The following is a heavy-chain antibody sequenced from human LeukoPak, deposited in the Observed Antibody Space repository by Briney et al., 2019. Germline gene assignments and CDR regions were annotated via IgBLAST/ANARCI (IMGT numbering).Heavy chain of an antibody. J-gene: IGHJ4*02. CDR1: GFTFGTYA. V-gene: IGHV3-23*01. Sequence: GGSLRLSCAASGFTFGTYAMHWVRQAPGKGLEWVSAISGSGGSTYYADSVKGRFTISRDNSKNTLYLQMNSLRAEDTAVYYCAKDQTFYYDSSGYYAYWGQGTLVTVSS. CDR2: ISGSGGST. D-gene: IGHD3-22*01. CDR3: AKDQTFYYDSSGYYAY.